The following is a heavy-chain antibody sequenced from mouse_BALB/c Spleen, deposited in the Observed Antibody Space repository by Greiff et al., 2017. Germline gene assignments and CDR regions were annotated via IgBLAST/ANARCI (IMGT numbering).Heavy chain of an antibody. CDR1: GFTFSDYY. CDR2: ISDGGSYT. D-gene: IGHD2-1*01. CDR3: ARDGGNKYAMDY. J-gene: IGHJ4*01. Sequence: EVHLVESGGGLVKPGGSLKLSCAASGFTFSDYYMYWVRQTPEKRLEWVATISDGGSYTYYPDSVKGRFTISRDNAKNNLYLQMSSLKSEDTAMYYCARDGGNKYAMDYWGQGTSVTVSS. V-gene: IGHV5-4*02.